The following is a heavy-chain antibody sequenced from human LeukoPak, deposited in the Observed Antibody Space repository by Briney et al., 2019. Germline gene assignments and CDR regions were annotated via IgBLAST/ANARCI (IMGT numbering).Heavy chain of an antibody. J-gene: IGHJ6*02. CDR3: ARDQPAGRGSYGMDV. Sequence: ASVKVSCKASGYTFTSYYIHWVRQAPGQGLEWMGWINPNSGGTNYAQKFQGWVTMTRDTSISTAYMELSRLRSDDTAVYYCARDQPAGRGSYGMDVWGQGTTVTVSS. CDR1: GYTFTSYY. CDR2: INPNSGGT. D-gene: IGHD2-15*01. V-gene: IGHV1-2*04.